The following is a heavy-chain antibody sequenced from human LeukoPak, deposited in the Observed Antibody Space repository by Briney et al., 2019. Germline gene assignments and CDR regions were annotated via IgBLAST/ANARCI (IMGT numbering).Heavy chain of an antibody. Sequence: ASVKVSCKASGYTFSSHDLNWVRQAPGHGLEWMGWLSTDNDDTGYAQEFQGRVTMTRDTSISTVYMELRSLTSDDTAVYYCARGGLAAETSGFDYWGQGTLVTVSA. CDR1: GYTFSSHD. CDR2: LSTDNDDT. CDR3: ARGGLAAETSGFDY. D-gene: IGHD6-13*01. V-gene: IGHV1-8*01. J-gene: IGHJ4*02.